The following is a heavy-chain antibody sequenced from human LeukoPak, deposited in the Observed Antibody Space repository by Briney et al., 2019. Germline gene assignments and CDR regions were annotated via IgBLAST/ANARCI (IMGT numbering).Heavy chain of an antibody. CDR3: AREHDILTGYPYWYFDL. CDR2: IDDNGST. V-gene: IGHV4-59*01. D-gene: IGHD3-9*01. J-gene: IGHJ2*01. CDR1: GGSMSRCY. Sequence: SETLSLTCTVSGGSMSRCYWSWIRQPPGKGLEWIGYIDDNGSTNRNPSLKSRVTISIDTSKNQFSLTLSSVTAADTAVYYCAREHDILTGYPYWYFDLWGRGTLVTVSS.